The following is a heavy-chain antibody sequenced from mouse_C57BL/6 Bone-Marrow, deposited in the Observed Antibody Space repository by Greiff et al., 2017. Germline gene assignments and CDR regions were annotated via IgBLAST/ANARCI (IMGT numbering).Heavy chain of an antibody. V-gene: IGHV14-4*01. J-gene: IGHJ2*01. CDR1: GFNIKDDY. D-gene: IGHD2-2*01. CDR3: TGLHRAFDY. Sequence: EVKLVESGAELVRPGASVKLSCTASGFNIKDDYMHWVKQRPEQGLEWIGWIDPENGDTEYASKFQGKATITADTSSNTAYLQLSSLTSADTAVYYCTGLHRAFDYWGQGTTLTVSS. CDR2: IDPENGDT.